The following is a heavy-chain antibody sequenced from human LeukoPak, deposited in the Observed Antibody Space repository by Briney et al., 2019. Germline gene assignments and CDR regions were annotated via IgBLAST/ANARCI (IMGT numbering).Heavy chain of an antibody. CDR1: GFTFSSYG. Sequence: GGSLRLSCAASGFTFSSYGMHWVRQAPGKGLEWVAFIRCDGSNKYYADSVKGRFTISRDNSKNTLYLQMNSLRAEDTAVYYCAKGYMARDFDYWGQGTLVTVSS. V-gene: IGHV3-30*02. J-gene: IGHJ4*02. CDR2: IRCDGSNK. D-gene: IGHD5-12*01. CDR3: AKGYMARDFDY.